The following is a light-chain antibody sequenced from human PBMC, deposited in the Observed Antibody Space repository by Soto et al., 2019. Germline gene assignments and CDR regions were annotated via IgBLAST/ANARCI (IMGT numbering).Light chain of an antibody. J-gene: IGKJ1*01. CDR3: QQYDKWPRT. CDR1: QSVSRK. Sequence: EIVMTQSPATLSVSPGERATLSCRASQSVSRKLAWYLQTRGQAPRRLIYGASTRATGVPARFSGSGSGTEFTLTITNLQSEDFAVYHCQQYDKWPRTFGQGTKVDIK. V-gene: IGKV3-15*01. CDR2: GAS.